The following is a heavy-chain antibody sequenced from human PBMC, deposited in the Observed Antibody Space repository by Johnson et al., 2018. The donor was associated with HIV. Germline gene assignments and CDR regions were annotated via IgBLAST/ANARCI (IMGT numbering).Heavy chain of an antibody. CDR1: GFTFSNFA. J-gene: IGHJ3*02. V-gene: IGHV3-23*04. CDR3: ARDQNSVLMVYAAPGAFDI. Sequence: VQLVESGGGLVQPGGSLRLSCEVSGFTFSNFAMSWVRQAPGKGLEWVSVISGSGDRASYADFAKGRFTISRDNSKTTLYMQMHSLRAEDTAVYYCARDQNSVLMVYAAPGAFDIWGQGTMVTVSS. D-gene: IGHD2-8*01. CDR2: ISGSGDRA.